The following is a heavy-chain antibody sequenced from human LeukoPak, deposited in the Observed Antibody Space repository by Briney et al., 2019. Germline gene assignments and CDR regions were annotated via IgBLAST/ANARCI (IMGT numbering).Heavy chain of an antibody. V-gene: IGHV3-21*01. CDR3: ARDPDYGDYN. CDR1: GFTFSSYS. Sequence: GGSLRLSCAASGFTFSSYSMNWVRQAPGKGLEWVSSISSSSSYVYYADSVKGRFTISRDNSKNTLYLQMNSLRAEDTAVYYCARDPDYGDYNWGQGTLVTVSS. CDR2: ISSSSSYV. D-gene: IGHD4-17*01. J-gene: IGHJ4*02.